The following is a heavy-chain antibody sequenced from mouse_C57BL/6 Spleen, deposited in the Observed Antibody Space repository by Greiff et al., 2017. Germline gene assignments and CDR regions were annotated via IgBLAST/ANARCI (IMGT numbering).Heavy chain of an antibody. D-gene: IGHD4-1*01. V-gene: IGHV1-82*01. Sequence: QVQLQQSGPELVKPGASVKISSKASSYAFSSSWMNWVKQRPGKGLEWIGRIYPGDGDTNYNGKFKGKATLTADKSSSTAYMQLSSLTSEDSAVYFCARLDWDAFAYWGQGTLVTVSA. J-gene: IGHJ3*01. CDR3: ARLDWDAFAY. CDR2: IYPGDGDT. CDR1: SYAFSSSW.